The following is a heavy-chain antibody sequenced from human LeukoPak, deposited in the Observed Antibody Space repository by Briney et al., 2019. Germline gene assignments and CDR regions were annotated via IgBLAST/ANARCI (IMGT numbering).Heavy chain of an antibody. V-gene: IGHV3-49*03. D-gene: IGHD2-15*01. Sequence: HSGGSLRLSCTTSGFTFGDYAMSWFRQAPGKGLEWVGFIRGYTYGGTTKYAASVKGRFTISREDSKNIAYLQMNSLKTEDTAVYYCSRVLLNTFEGPISDSYMDVWGKGTTVTVSS. CDR2: IRGYTYGGTT. J-gene: IGHJ6*03. CDR3: SRVLLNTFEGPISDSYMDV. CDR1: GFTFGDYA.